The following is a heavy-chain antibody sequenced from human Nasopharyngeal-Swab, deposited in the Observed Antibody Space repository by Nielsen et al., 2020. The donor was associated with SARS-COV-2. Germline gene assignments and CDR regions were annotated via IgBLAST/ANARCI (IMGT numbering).Heavy chain of an antibody. Sequence: GGSLTLSCAASGFTFDDYGMHWVRQAPGTGLEWVSGISWNSGSIGYADSVKGLFTISRDNANNSLYLQMNSLRAEDTAVYYCAKDRDSGDDSGEYYHYYGMDVWGQGTSVTVS. J-gene: IGHJ6*02. CDR2: ISWNSGSI. CDR3: AKDRDSGDDSGEYYHYYGMDV. V-gene: IGHV3-9*01. D-gene: IGHD5-12*01. CDR1: GFTFDDYG.